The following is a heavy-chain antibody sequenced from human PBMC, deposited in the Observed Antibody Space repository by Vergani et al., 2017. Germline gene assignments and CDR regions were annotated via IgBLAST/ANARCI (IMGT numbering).Heavy chain of an antibody. J-gene: IGHJ4*02. CDR1: EFTFSNYA. CDR3: AKDGRENSDYGYFDY. D-gene: IGHD4-17*01. CDR2: IGYDGRIK. V-gene: IGHV3-30*02. Sequence: VQLLESGGGLVQPGGSLRLTCAASEFTFSNYAMHWVRQAPGKGLEWVAFIGYDGRIKYNVDSVKGRFTISRDTSKKTLSLQMRSLRADDTAVYYCAKDGRENSDYGYFDYWGQGTLVTVSS.